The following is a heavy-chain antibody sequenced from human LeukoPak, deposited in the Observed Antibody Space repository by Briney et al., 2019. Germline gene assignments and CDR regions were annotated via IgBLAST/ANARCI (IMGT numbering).Heavy chain of an antibody. CDR2: IKSKTDGGTT. CDR3: TTVGQSGYYDSAGYYYFDY. CDR1: GFTFSNAW. J-gene: IGHJ4*02. V-gene: IGHV3-15*01. D-gene: IGHD3-22*01. Sequence: GGSLRLSCAASGFTFSNAWMSWVRQAPGKGLERVGRIKSKTDGGTTDYAAPVKGRFTISRDDSKNTLYLQMNSLKTEDTAVYYCTTVGQSGYYDSAGYYYFDYWGQGTLVTVSS.